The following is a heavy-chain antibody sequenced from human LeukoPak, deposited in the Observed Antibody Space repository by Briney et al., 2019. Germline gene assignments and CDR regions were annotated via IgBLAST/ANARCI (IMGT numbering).Heavy chain of an antibody. J-gene: IGHJ4*02. V-gene: IGHV4-59*01. CDR1: GGSISSYY. D-gene: IGHD2-21*02. CDR3: ARIGIVVVTPYFEY. Sequence: PSETLSLTCTVSGGSISSYYWSWIRQPPGKGLEWIGYIYNSGNTNYNPSLKSRVTISIDTSKNQFSLRLSSVTAADTAVYYCARIGIVVVTPYFEYWGQGTLVTVSS. CDR2: IYNSGNT.